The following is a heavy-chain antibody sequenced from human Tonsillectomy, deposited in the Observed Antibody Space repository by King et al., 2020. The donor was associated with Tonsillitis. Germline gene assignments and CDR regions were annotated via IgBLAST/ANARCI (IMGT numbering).Heavy chain of an antibody. Sequence: VQLVESGGGLVQPGGSLRLSCAASGFTFSSYWMHWVRQAPGKGLVWVSRINSDGSSTSYADSVKGRFTISIDNAKNTLYLQMDSLRAEDTAMYYCARASQFGSSHHYYYYYGLDVWGQGTTVTVSS. CDR2: INSDGSST. D-gene: IGHD6-6*01. J-gene: IGHJ6*02. V-gene: IGHV3-74*01. CDR1: GFTFSSYW. CDR3: ARASQFGSSHHYYYYYGLDV.